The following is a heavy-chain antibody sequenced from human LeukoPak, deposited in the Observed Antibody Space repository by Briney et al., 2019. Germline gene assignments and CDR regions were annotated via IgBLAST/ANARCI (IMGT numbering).Heavy chain of an antibody. V-gene: IGHV4-30-2*01. D-gene: IGHD3-10*01. CDR3: ARGVFTMVRGAHDAFDI. Sequence: TLSLTCAVSGGSISSGGYSWSWIRQPPGKGLEWIGCIYHSGSTYYNPSLKSRVTISVDRSKNQFSLKLSSVTAADTAVYYCARGVFTMVRGAHDAFDIWGQGTMVTVSS. CDR2: IYHSGST. J-gene: IGHJ3*02. CDR1: GGSISSGGYS.